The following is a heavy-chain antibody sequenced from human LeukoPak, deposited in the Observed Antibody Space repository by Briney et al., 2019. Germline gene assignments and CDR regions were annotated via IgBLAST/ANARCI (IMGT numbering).Heavy chain of an antibody. J-gene: IGHJ3*02. D-gene: IGHD6-19*01. V-gene: IGHV3-21*01. Sequence: GGSLRLSCAASGFTFSSYSMNWVRQAPGKALEWVSSLSSSSTYIFYADSVKGRFTISRDNAKNSLYLQMNSLRAEDTAVYYCARLKEQWLVRHAFDIWGQGTVVTVSS. CDR3: ARLKEQWLVRHAFDI. CDR1: GFTFSSYS. CDR2: LSSSSTYI.